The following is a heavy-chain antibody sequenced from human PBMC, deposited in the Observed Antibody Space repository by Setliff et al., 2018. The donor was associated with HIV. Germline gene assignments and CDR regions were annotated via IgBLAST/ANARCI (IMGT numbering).Heavy chain of an antibody. D-gene: IGHD6-19*01. V-gene: IGHV3-48*04. CDR2: ISSSGFPI. CDR3: VRPVREPVD. J-gene: IGHJ4*02. Sequence: PGGSLRLSCEASGFTFSTYGMNWVRHAPGKGLEWVAQISSSGFPIYYADSVRGRFTASRDNAKNSVYLQMNSLRAEDTAMYYCVRPVREPVDWGRGTLVTVSS. CDR1: GFTFSTYG.